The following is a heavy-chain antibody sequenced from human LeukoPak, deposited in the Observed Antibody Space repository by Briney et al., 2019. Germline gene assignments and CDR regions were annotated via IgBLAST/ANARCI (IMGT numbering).Heavy chain of an antibody. J-gene: IGHJ5*02. V-gene: IGHV4-59*08. CDR3: AGGAVLNWFDP. CDR2: IYNSGST. Sequence: SETLSLTCTVSGGSSSSYYWSWIRQPPGKGLEWIGNIYNSGSTNYNPSLKSRVIISVDTSKNQFPLKLSSVTAADTAVYYCAGGAVLNWFDPWGQGTRVTVSS. CDR1: GGSSSSYY. D-gene: IGHD6-19*01.